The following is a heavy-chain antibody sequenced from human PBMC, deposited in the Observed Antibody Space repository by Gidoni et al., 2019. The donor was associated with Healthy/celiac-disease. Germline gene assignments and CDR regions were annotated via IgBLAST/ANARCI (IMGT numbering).Heavy chain of an antibody. CDR1: GFTFDDYA. CDR2: ISWNSGSI. V-gene: IGHV3-9*01. J-gene: IGHJ4*02. Sequence: AASGFTFDDYAMPWVRQAPGKGLEWVSGISWNSGSIGYADSVKGRFTISRDNAKNSLYLQMNSLRAEDTALYYCAKEYYDFWSGYSILLDYWGQGTLVTVSS. D-gene: IGHD3-3*01. CDR3: AKEYYDFWSGYSILLDY.